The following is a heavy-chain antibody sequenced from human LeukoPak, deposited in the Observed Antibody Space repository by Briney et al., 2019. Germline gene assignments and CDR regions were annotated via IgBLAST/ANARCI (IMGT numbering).Heavy chain of an antibody. CDR1: GFTFSTYS. CDR2: IKQDGSKK. CDR3: ARSRIRGSGSQGGPYYFDY. Sequence: GGSLRLSCTASGFTFSTYSMNWVRQAPGKGLEWVANIKQDGSKKYYVDSVKGRFTISRDNAKNSLYLQMNGLRAEDTAVYYCARSRIRGSGSQGGPYYFDYWGQGTLVTVSS. D-gene: IGHD3-10*01. J-gene: IGHJ4*02. V-gene: IGHV3-7*01.